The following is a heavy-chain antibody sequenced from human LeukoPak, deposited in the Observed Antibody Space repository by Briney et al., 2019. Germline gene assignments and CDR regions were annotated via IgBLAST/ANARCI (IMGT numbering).Heavy chain of an antibody. V-gene: IGHV4-61*02. CDR3: ARELPRIAAAGTGGRIDI. D-gene: IGHD6-13*01. Sequence: PSQTLSLTCTVSGGSISSGSYYWSWIRQPAGKGLEWIGRIYTSGSTNYNPSLKSRVTISVDTSKNQFSLKLSSVTAADTAVYYCARELPRIAAAGTGGRIDIWGQGTMVTVSS. CDR1: GGSISSGSYY. J-gene: IGHJ3*02. CDR2: IYTSGST.